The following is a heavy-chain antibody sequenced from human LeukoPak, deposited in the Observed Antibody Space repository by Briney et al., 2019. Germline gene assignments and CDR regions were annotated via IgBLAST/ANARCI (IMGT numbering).Heavy chain of an antibody. J-gene: IGHJ4*02. Sequence: SETLSLTCTVSGGSISSGSYYWGWIRQPPGMGLEWIGIIYYGGTTYYNPSLKSRVTISVDTSKNQFSLNLSSVTAADTALYYCARLWWSGSSYFDYWGQGTLVTVSS. CDR1: GGSISSGSYY. CDR3: ARLWWSGSSYFDY. V-gene: IGHV4-39*01. CDR2: IYYGGTT. D-gene: IGHD6-6*01.